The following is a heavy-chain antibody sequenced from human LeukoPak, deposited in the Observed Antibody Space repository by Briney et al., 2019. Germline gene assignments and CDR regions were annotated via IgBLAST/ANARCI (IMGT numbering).Heavy chain of an antibody. J-gene: IGHJ4*02. CDR2: ISSSSSYI. CDR3: ARDGVAMIVATKYYFGY. CDR1: GFTFSSYS. Sequence: GGSLRLSCAASGFTFSSYSMNWVRQAPGKGLEWVSSISSSSSYIYYADSVKGRFTISRDNAKNSLYLQMNSLRAEDTAVYYCARDGVAMIVATKYYFGYWGQGTLVTVSS. V-gene: IGHV3-21*01. D-gene: IGHD5-12*01.